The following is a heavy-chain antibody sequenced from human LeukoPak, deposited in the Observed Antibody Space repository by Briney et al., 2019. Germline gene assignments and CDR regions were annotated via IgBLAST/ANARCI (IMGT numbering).Heavy chain of an antibody. D-gene: IGHD6-19*01. V-gene: IGHV3-53*01. J-gene: IGHJ3*01. CDR1: GGSISSDY. CDR2: IFSDDTT. CDR3: ARGGGAVAGIGTLDA. Sequence: ETLSLTCTVSGGSISSDYWSWIRQPPGKGLEWVSVIFSDDTTKYADSVKGRFTISRDNSKNTLYLQMNSLRVDDTAVYYCARGGGAVAGIGTLDAWGQGTMVTVSS.